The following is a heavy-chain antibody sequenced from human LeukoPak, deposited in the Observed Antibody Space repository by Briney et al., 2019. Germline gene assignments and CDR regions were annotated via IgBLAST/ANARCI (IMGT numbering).Heavy chain of an antibody. V-gene: IGHV1-2*02. CDR3: ARDRGSAVPAAITSWNYYYMDV. Sequence: GASVKVSCKASGYTFTGYYMHWVRQAPGQGLEWMGWINPNSGGTNYAQKFQGRVTMTRDTSISTAYMELSRLRSDDTAVYYCARDRGSAVPAAITSWNYYYMDVWGKGTTVTVSS. D-gene: IGHD2-2*01. CDR1: GYTFTGYY. J-gene: IGHJ6*03. CDR2: INPNSGGT.